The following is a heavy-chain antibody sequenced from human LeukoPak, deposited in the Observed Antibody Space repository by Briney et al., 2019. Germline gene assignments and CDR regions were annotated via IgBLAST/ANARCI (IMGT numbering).Heavy chain of an antibody. V-gene: IGHV1-46*01. D-gene: IGHD3-3*01. CDR2: INPSDGAA. J-gene: IGHJ5*02. CDR3: ARSKTPRSSTIFGVVIKGGVFDP. Sequence: GASVTVSCKASVYTFSTYYLHWLRQAPGQGLEWLGIINPSDGAASYAQKSQGRVTLTADTSTSTVYMELLSLRSEDTAMYYCARSKTPRSSTIFGVVIKGGVFDPWGQGTLVTVSS. CDR1: VYTFSTYY.